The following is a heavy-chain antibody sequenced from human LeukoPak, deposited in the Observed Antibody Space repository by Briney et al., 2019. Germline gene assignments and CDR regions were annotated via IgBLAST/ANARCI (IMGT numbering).Heavy chain of an antibody. V-gene: IGHV3-30*02. Sequence: GGTLRLSCAASGFTFSSYGMSWVRQAPGKGLEWVAFIRYDGSNKYYADSVKGRFTISRDNSKNTLYLQMNSLRAEDTAVYYCARAYGSGSYYDNWGQGTLVTVSS. CDR1: GFTFSSYG. J-gene: IGHJ4*02. D-gene: IGHD3-10*01. CDR3: ARAYGSGSYYDN. CDR2: IRYDGSNK.